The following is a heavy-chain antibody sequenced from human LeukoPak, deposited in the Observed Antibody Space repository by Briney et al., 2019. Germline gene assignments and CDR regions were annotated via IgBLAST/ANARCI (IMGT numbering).Heavy chain of an antibody. V-gene: IGHV3-48*04. D-gene: IGHD1-26*01. CDR3: TRGIRWELLLNF. J-gene: IGHJ4*02. Sequence: GGSLRLSCAASGLTFSDYSMNWVRQAPGKGLEWISYMSSSSNTIHYADSVKGRFTISRDNAKNSLFLQMDSLRVEDTAVYYCTRGIRWELLLNFWGQGSLVIVSS. CDR1: GLTFSDYS. CDR2: MSSSSNTI.